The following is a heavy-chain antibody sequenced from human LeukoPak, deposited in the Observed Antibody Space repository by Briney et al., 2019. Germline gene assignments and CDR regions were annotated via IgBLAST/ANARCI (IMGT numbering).Heavy chain of an antibody. CDR2: IRQDGGEK. V-gene: IGHV3-7*01. D-gene: IGHD6-19*01. CDR3: ARDPNSGGWSFDY. Sequence: GGSLRLSCAASGFTFTNYWMSWVRQAPGKGLEWVANIRQDGGEKYYVDSVEGRFTISRDNAKNSLFLQMKSLRAEDTAIYYCARDPNSGGWSFDYWGQGTLVTVSS. J-gene: IGHJ4*02. CDR1: GFTFTNYW.